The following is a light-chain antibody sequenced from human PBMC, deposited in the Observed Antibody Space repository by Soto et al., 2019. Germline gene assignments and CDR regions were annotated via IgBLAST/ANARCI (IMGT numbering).Light chain of an antibody. J-gene: IGKJ1*01. CDR1: QSVSSS. V-gene: IGKV3-15*01. Sequence: EVVMTQSPATLSLSPGERATLSCRASQSVSSSLAWYQQKPGQAPRLLIYGASTRAAGIPDRFSGSGSETDFTLTISSLQADYFAIYYCQHYNNWWTFGQGTKVEIK. CDR2: GAS. CDR3: QHYNNWWT.